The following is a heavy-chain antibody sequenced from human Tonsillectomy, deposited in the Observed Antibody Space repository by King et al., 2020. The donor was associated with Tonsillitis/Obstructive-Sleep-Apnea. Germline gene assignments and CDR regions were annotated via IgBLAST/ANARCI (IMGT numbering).Heavy chain of an antibody. D-gene: IGHD3-3*01. J-gene: IGHJ4*02. V-gene: IGHV1-2*04. CDR1: VYTFTGYY. CDR3: AGGRAYDFWGGYSTAYFDY. Sequence: QVQLVQSGAEVKKPGASVTVSCKASVYTFTGYYMHWVRQAPGQGLEWMGWINPNSGGTNYAQKFQGWVTMTRDTSISTAYMELSRLRSDDTAVYYCAGGRAYDFWGGYSTAYFDYWGQGTLVTASP. CDR2: INPNSGGT.